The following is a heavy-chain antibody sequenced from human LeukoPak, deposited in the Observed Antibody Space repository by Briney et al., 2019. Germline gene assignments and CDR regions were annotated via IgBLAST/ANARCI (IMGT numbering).Heavy chain of an antibody. D-gene: IGHD5-24*01. J-gene: IGHJ4*02. CDR3: ARGRKYVATIIN. CDR1: GGSFSGYY. Sequence: SETLSLTCAVYGGSFSGYYWSWIRQPPGQGLEGIGEISYSGIINYNPSLKSRASISVDTSENQFSLKLRSVTAAETAVYYCARGRKYVATIINWGQGTLVTVSS. CDR2: ISYSGII. V-gene: IGHV4-34*01.